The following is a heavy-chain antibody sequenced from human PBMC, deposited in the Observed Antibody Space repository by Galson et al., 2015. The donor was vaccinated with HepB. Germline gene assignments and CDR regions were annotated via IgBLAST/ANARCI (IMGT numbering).Heavy chain of an antibody. D-gene: IGHD4-17*01. CDR3: ARDRYDGDYDTLAEYFQH. CDR1: GFTFSSYA. CDR2: ISYDGSNK. V-gene: IGHV3-30-3*01. Sequence: SLRLSCAASGFTFSSYAMHWVRQAPGKGLEWVAVISYDGSNKYYADSVKGRFTISRDNSKNTLYLQMNSLRAEDTAVYYCARDRYDGDYDTLAEYFQHWGQGTLVTVSS. J-gene: IGHJ1*01.